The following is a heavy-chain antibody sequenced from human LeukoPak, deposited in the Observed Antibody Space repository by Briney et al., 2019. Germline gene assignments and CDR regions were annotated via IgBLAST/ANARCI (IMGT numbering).Heavy chain of an antibody. D-gene: IGHD3-9*01. CDR3: AKDLSHDY. CDR1: VFTFCAYA. Sequence: GGCLRLSPAASVFTFCAYAMSCVREAPGKGLEWVSAISGSGGSTYYADSVKGRFTISRDNSKNTLYLQMNSLRAEDTAVYYCAKDLSHDYWGQGTLVTVSS. CDR2: ISGSGGST. V-gene: IGHV3-23*01. J-gene: IGHJ4*02.